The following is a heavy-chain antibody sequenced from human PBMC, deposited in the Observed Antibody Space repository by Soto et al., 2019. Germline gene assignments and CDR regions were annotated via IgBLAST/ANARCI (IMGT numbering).Heavy chain of an antibody. Sequence: ASVKVSCKASGYTFTGYYMHWVRQAPGQGLEWMGWINPNSGGTNYAQKFQGWVTMTRDTSISTAYMELSRLRSEDTAVYYCARDRDLYYYYMDVWGKGTTVTVSS. J-gene: IGHJ6*03. CDR3: ARDRDLYYYYMDV. CDR1: GYTFTGYY. V-gene: IGHV1-2*04. CDR2: INPNSGGT. D-gene: IGHD3-10*01.